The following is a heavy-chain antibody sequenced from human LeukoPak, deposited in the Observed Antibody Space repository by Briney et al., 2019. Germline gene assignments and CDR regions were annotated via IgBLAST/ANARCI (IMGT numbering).Heavy chain of an antibody. Sequence: SETLSLTCTVPGGSISSYYWSWIRQPPGKGLEWIGYIYYSGSTNYNPSLKSRVTISVDTSKNQFSLKLSSVTAAVTAVYYCARHGAGTTVDYWGQGTLVSVSS. D-gene: IGHD1-1*01. CDR3: ARHGAGTTVDY. CDR1: GGSISSYY. V-gene: IGHV4-59*08. CDR2: IYYSGST. J-gene: IGHJ4*02.